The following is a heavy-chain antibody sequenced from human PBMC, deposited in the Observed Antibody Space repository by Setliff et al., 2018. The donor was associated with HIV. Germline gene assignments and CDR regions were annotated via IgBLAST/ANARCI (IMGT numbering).Heavy chain of an antibody. J-gene: IGHJ6*03. D-gene: IGHD2-2*01. V-gene: IGHV4-59*01. CDR2: IYYSGST. CDR3: ARGRRSTSSYYYYYYMDV. Sequence: PSETLSLTCTVSGGSISSYYWSWIRQPPGKGLEWIGYIYYSGSTNYSPSLKSRVTISVDTSKNQFSLKLSSVTAADTAVYYCARGRRSTSSYYYYYYMDVWGKGTTVTVSS. CDR1: GGSISSYY.